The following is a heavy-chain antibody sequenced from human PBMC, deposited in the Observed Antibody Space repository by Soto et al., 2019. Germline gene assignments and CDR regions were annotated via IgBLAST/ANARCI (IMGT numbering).Heavy chain of an antibody. J-gene: IGHJ5*02. V-gene: IGHV4-59*01. CDR3: AHSGSYSNWFDP. CDR2: IYYSGST. D-gene: IGHD3-10*01. Sequence: SETLSLTCTVSGGSISSYYWIWIRQPPGKGLEWIGYIYYSGSTNYNPSLKSRVTISVDTSKNQFSLKLSSVTAADTAVYYCAHSGSYSNWFDPWGQGTLVTVSS. CDR1: GGSISSYY.